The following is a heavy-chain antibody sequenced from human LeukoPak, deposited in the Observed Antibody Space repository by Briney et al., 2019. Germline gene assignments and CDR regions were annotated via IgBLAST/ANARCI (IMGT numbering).Heavy chain of an antibody. CDR3: ARGLRAYYYYGMDV. D-gene: IGHD3-3*01. CDR1: GFTFSNHA. V-gene: IGHV3-64*02. CDR2: ISSNGGST. Sequence: GGSLRLSCAASGFTFSNHAMHWVRQAPGEGLEYVSAISSNGGSTYYADSVKGRFTISRDNSKNTLFLQMGSLRVEDMAVYYCARGLRAYYYYGMDVWGQGTTVTVSS. J-gene: IGHJ6*02.